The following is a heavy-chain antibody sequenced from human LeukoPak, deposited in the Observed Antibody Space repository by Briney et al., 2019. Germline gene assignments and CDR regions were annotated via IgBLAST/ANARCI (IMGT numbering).Heavy chain of an antibody. V-gene: IGHV4-4*07. CDR3: AREGCSSTSCYYYYYYYMDV. CDR1: GGSISSYY. Sequence: SETLSLTCTVSGGSISSYYRSWIRQPAGKGLEWIGRIYTSGSTNYNPSLKSRVTMSVDTSKNQFSLKLSSVAAADTAVYYCAREGCSSTSCYYYYYYYMDVWGKGTTVTVSS. D-gene: IGHD2-2*01. J-gene: IGHJ6*03. CDR2: IYTSGST.